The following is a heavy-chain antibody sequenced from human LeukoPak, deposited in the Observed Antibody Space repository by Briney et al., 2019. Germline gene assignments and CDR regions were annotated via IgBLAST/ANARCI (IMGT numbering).Heavy chain of an antibody. J-gene: IGHJ4*02. CDR3: ARVVVAYCGGDCYSGTFDY. CDR2: IYYSGST. Sequence: SETLSLTCTVSGGSISGYYWSWIRQPPGKGLEWIGYIYYSGSTNYNPSLKSRVTISVDTSKNQFSLRLSSVTAADTAVYHCARVVVAYCGGDCYSGTFDYWGQGTLVTVSS. D-gene: IGHD2-21*02. V-gene: IGHV4-59*01. CDR1: GGSISGYY.